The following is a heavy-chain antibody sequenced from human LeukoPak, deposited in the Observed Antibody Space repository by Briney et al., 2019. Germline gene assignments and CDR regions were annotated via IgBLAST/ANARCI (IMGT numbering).Heavy chain of an antibody. Sequence: ASVKVSCKLSGYTLTELSMHWVRQAPGKGLEWMGGFDPEDGETIYAQKFQGRVTMTEDTSTDTAYMELSSLRSEDTAVYYCATAVTTWYYFDYWGQGTLVTVSS. D-gene: IGHD4-4*01. CDR2: FDPEDGET. V-gene: IGHV1-24*01. J-gene: IGHJ4*02. CDR3: ATAVTTWYYFDY. CDR1: GYTLTELS.